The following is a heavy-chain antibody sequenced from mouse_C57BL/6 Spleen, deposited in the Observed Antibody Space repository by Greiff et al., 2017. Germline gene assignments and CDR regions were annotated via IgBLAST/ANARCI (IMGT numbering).Heavy chain of an antibody. V-gene: IGHV5-4*01. CDR2: ISDGGSYT. Sequence: DVHLVESGGGLEKPGGSLKLSCAASGFTFSSYAMSWVRQTPEKRLEWVATISDGGSYTYYPDNVKGRFTISRDNAKNNLYLQMSHLKSEDTAMYYCARDGSNSYAMDYWGQGTSVTVSS. D-gene: IGHD2-5*01. CDR3: ARDGSNSYAMDY. J-gene: IGHJ4*01. CDR1: GFTFSSYA.